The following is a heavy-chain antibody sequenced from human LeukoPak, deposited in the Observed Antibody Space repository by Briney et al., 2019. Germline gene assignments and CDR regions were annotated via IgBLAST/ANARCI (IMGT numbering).Heavy chain of an antibody. J-gene: IGHJ4*02. D-gene: IGHD3-10*01. CDR3: VKRRGADKGHFDY. V-gene: IGHV3-23*01. CDR2: ITASGTYT. Sequence: GGSLRLSCAASGFTFSSYAMGWVRQAPGKGLEWVSAITASGTYTNYADSLRGRFSISRDNSMNTLYLQMSSLRAEDTAMYYCVKRRGADKGHFDYWGQGALVTVSS. CDR1: GFTFSSYA.